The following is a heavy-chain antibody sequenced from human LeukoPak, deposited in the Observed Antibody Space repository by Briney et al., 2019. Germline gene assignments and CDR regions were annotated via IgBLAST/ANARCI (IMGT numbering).Heavy chain of an antibody. CDR2: IYYSGST. J-gene: IGHJ4*03. CDR3: ARHRTQYDYGDS. V-gene: IGHV4-59*08. D-gene: IGHD4-17*01. Sequence: SETLSLTCTVSGGSMSTFYWSWIRQPPGKGLEWIGYIYYSGSTNYNPSFKSRVTISVDTSRNQFSLKLSSVTAADTAVYYCARHRTQYDYGDSWGHGTLVTVSS. CDR1: GGSMSTFY.